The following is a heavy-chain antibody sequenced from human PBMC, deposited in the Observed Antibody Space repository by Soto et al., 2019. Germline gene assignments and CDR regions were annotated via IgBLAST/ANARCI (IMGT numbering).Heavy chain of an antibody. CDR3: ARDRAKYSSGPADY. D-gene: IGHD6-19*01. V-gene: IGHV3-21*01. CDR1: GFTFSSYS. J-gene: IGHJ4*02. CDR2: ISSSSSYI. Sequence: GGSLRLSCAASGFTFSSYSMNWVRQAPGKGLEWVSSISSSSSYIYYADSVKGRFTISRDNAKNSLYLQMNSLRAEDTAVYYCARDRAKYSSGPADYWGQGTLVTVSS.